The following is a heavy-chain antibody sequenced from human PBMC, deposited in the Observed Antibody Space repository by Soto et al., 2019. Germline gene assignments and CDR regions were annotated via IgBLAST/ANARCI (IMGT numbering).Heavy chain of an antibody. CDR1: GVSISSGGYY. D-gene: IGHD4-17*01. CDR3: AKYGDPTLDAFDI. J-gene: IGHJ3*02. V-gene: IGHV4-30-4*08. CDR2: IYYSGST. Sequence: PSETLSLKCTVSGVSISSGGYYWSWIRQHPRKGLEWIGYIYYSGSTYYNPSLKSRVTISVDTSKNQFSLKLSSVTAADTAVYYCAKYGDPTLDAFDIWGQGTMVTVSS.